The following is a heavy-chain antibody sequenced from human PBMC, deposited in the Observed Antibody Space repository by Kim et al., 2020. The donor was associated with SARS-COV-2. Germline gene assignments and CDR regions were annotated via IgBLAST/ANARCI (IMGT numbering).Heavy chain of an antibody. CDR2: IKQDGSAK. J-gene: IGHJ4*02. D-gene: IGHD3-10*01. V-gene: IGHV3-7*01. CDR1: GFTFSSYW. CDR3: ARDAPYYYGSGSYYLY. Sequence: GGSLRLSCAASGFTFSSYWMSWVRQAPGKGLEWVANIKQDGSAKYYVDSVKGRFTISRDNAKNSLYLQMNSLRAEDTAVYYCARDAPYYYGSGSYYLYWGQGTLVTVSS.